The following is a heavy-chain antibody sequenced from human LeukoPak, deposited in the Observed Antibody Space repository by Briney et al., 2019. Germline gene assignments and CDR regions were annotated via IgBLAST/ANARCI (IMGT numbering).Heavy chain of an antibody. J-gene: IGHJ5*02. D-gene: IGHD3-3*02. Sequence: GGSLRLSCAASGFTFSSSWMHWVRQAPGKGLVWVSRISTDGSSTKYADSVKGRFTISRDNAKNSLYLQMNSLRAEDTAVYYCAKDTLADNWFDPWGQGTLVTVSS. CDR1: GFTFSSSW. CDR3: AKDTLADNWFDP. CDR2: ISTDGSST. V-gene: IGHV3-74*01.